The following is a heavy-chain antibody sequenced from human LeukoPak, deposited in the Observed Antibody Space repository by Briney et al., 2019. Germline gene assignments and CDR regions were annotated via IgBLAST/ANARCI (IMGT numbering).Heavy chain of an antibody. CDR2: INHSGST. CDR3: ASHRGWTFYYFDY. J-gene: IGHJ4*02. CDR1: GGSFSGYY. Sequence: SETLSPTCAVYGGSFSGYYWSWIRQPPGKGLEWIGEINHSGSTNYNPSLKSRVTISVDTSKNQFSLKLSSVTAADTAVYYCASHRGWTFYYFDYWGQGTLVTVSS. V-gene: IGHV4-34*01. D-gene: IGHD6-19*01.